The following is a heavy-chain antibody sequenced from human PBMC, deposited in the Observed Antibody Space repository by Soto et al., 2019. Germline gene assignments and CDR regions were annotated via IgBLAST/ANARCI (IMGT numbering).Heavy chain of an antibody. Sequence: PSETLSLTCTVSGRSISSSSYYWGWIRQPPGQGLEWIGSIYYSGSTYYNPAHKRRVTISIDTAKAQFSLKLRSVTAADTAVYYCSRRNYYSSGRYLYDHGMDVWGQGTTVTVSS. J-gene: IGHJ6*02. CDR2: IYYSGST. D-gene: IGHD3-10*01. CDR3: SRRNYYSSGRYLYDHGMDV. CDR1: GRSISSSSYY. V-gene: IGHV4-39*01.